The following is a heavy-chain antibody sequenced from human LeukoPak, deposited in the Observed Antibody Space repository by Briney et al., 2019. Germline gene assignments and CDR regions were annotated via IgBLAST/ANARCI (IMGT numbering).Heavy chain of an antibody. CDR3: ATLGGRSSLWYKGAFDF. CDR1: GYTFSKYW. D-gene: IGHD1-14*01. J-gene: IGHJ3*01. V-gene: IGHV5-51*01. CDR2: TFPGDSEA. Sequence: GESLKISCQGSGYTFSKYWIGWVRQMPGRGLEWMGLTFPGDSEARYSPSFEGQVTISADKSIDTAYLQWSSLKASDTAMYYCATLGGRSSLWYKGAFDFWGQGTMVIVSP.